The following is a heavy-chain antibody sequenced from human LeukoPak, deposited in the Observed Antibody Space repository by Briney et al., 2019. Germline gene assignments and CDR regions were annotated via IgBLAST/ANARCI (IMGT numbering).Heavy chain of an antibody. CDR1: GFTVSSNY. CDR3: AGRRGGYYYSMDV. Sequence: SGGSLRLSCAASGFTVSSNYMAWVRQAPGKGLEWISVISSGAITYYTDSVRGRFTISRDNSKNTLYLQMNSLRAEDTAVYYCAGRRGGYYYSMDVWGQGTTVTVSS. V-gene: IGHV3-53*01. D-gene: IGHD1-26*01. J-gene: IGHJ6*02. CDR2: ISSGAIT.